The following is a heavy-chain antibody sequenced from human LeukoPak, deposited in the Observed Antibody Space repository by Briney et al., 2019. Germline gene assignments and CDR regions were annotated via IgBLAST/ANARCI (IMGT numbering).Heavy chain of an antibody. CDR2: IIPIFGTA. D-gene: IGHD6-13*01. CDR3: ARGASSSWNVGNWFDP. CDR1: GGTFSSYA. J-gene: IGHJ5*02. Sequence: SVKVSCKASGGTFSSYAISWVRQAPGQGLEWMGGIIPIFGTANYAQKFQGRFTITADESTSTAYMELSSLRSEDTAVYYCARGASSSWNVGNWFDPWGQGTLVTVSS. V-gene: IGHV1-69*13.